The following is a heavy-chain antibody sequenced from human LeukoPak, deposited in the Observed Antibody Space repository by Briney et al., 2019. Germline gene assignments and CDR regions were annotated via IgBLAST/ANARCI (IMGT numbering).Heavy chain of an antibody. CDR1: GGTFSSYA. D-gene: IGHD6-19*01. CDR2: IIPIFGTA. Sequence: GASVKVSCKASGGTFSSYAISWVRQAPGQGLEWMGGIIPIFGTANYAQKFQGGVTITADESTSTAYMELSSLRSEDTAVYYCARDLPAVAGTGLDIWGQGTMVTVSS. CDR3: ARDLPAVAGTGLDI. V-gene: IGHV1-69*13. J-gene: IGHJ3*02.